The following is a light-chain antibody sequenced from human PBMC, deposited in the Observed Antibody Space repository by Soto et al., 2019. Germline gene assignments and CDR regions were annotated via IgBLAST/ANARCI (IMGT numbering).Light chain of an antibody. V-gene: IGLV2-14*01. Sequence: QSAPTQPASVSGSPGQSITISCTGTSSDVGGYNYVSWYQQHPGKAPKLMIYGVTNRPSGVSNRFSGSKSGNTASLTISGLQAEDEADYYCSSYTSSTTLSVVFGGGTKVTVL. CDR2: GVT. CDR3: SSYTSSTTLSVV. J-gene: IGLJ2*01. CDR1: SSDVGGYNY.